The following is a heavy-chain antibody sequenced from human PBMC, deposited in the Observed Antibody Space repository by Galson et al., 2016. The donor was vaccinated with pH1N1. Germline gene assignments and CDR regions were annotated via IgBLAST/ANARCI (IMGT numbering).Heavy chain of an antibody. CDR1: GDTFNYYT. J-gene: IGHJ6*02. V-gene: IGHV1-69*13. CDR2: INPAFGAP. Sequence: SVKVSCKASGDTFNYYTINWVRQAPGQGLQWMGGINPAFGAPNYAQSFQGRVSITGDASRSAAYLDLSGLRSDDTADYYCARDPGRALGHHRYLGALGKGSITADGSMSAAKKNLGGLRYQHTAVHYGAGGSWCASGCHYDIAVWGQGTPVIVSS. CDR3: ARDPGRALGHHRYLGALGKGSITADGSMSAAKKNLGGLRYQHTAVHYGAGGSWCASGCHYDIAV. D-gene: IGHD3-10*01.